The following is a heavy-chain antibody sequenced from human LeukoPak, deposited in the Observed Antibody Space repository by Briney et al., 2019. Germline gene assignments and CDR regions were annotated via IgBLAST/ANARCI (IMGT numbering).Heavy chain of an antibody. CDR3: VHESSVGRPPVAANFDY. CDR2: ISGFGGNT. CDR1: GYTFGSDA. J-gene: IGHJ4*02. D-gene: IGHD6-6*01. V-gene: IGHV3-23*01. Sequence: GGSLRLSCVASGYTFGSDAMSSVRQAPGKGLEWVSAISGFGGNTYYADSVKGRFTISRDNSKNTLYLQMNSLRADDTAVYYCVHESSVGRPPVAANFDYWGQGTLVTVSS.